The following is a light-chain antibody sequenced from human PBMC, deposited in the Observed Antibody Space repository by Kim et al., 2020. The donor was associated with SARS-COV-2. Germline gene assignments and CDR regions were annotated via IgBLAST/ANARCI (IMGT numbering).Light chain of an antibody. CDR2: EVS. CDR1: SSDVGSYNL. V-gene: IGLV2-23*02. Sequence: QSALTQPASVSASPGQSITISCTGTSSDVGSYNLVSWYQQLPGKAPKLMIYEVSKRPSGVSNRFSGSKSGNTASLTISGLQAEDEADYYCCSYATSSTVVFGGGTQLTVL. J-gene: IGLJ2*01. CDR3: CSYATSSTVV.